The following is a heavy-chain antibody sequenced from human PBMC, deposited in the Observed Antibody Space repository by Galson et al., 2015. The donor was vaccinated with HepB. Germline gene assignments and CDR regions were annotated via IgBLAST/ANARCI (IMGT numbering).Heavy chain of an antibody. V-gene: IGHV3-7*01. J-gene: IGHJ4*02. CDR2: IKEDGSVK. CDR1: GFNFSRYW. CDR3: ARPYYYDSSGYYQRPFDY. D-gene: IGHD3-22*01. Sequence: SLRLSCAASGFNFSRYWMTWVRQTPGKGLEWVANIKEDGSVKYYVDSVKGRFTISRDNAKNTLYLQMNSLRAEDTAVYYCARPYYYDSSGYYQRPFDYWGQGTLVTVSS.